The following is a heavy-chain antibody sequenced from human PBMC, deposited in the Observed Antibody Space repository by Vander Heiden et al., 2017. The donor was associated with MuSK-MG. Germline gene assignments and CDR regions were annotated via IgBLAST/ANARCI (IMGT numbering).Heavy chain of an antibody. CDR1: GGTFSSDA. J-gene: IGHJ3*02. D-gene: IGHD2-2*02. Sequence: QVQLVQSGAEVKKPGSSVKVSCKASGGTFSSDAISWVRQAPGQGLEWMGGIIPILGIANYAQKFQGRVTITADESTSTAYMELSSLRSEDTAVYYCARELVVVPAAIRAFDIWGQGTMVTVSS. CDR2: IIPILGIA. V-gene: IGHV1-69*04. CDR3: ARELVVVPAAIRAFDI.